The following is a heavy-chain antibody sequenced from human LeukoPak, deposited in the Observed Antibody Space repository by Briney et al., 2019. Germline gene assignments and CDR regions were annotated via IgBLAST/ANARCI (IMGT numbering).Heavy chain of an antibody. J-gene: IGHJ4*02. CDR1: GYTFTSYD. CDR3: ARSIRFLEWLCETRVCPKKYYFDY. V-gene: IGHV1-8*01. CDR2: MNPNSGNT. D-gene: IGHD3-3*01. Sequence: ASVKVSCKASGYTFTSYDINWARQATGQGLERMGWMNPNSGNTGYAQKFQGRVTMTRNTSISTAYMELSSLRSEDTAVYYCARSIRFLEWLCETRVCPKKYYFDYWGQGTLVTVSS.